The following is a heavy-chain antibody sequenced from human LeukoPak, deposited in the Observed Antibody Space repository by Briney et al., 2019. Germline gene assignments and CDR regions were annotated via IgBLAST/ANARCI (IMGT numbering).Heavy chain of an antibody. V-gene: IGHV3-20*04. J-gene: IGHJ4*02. CDR1: GFTFDDYG. Sequence: GGSLRLSCAASGFTFDDYGMSWVRQAPGKGLEWVSGINWNGGSTGYADSVKGRFTISRDNAKNSLYLQMNSLRAEDTAVYYCARDGSGSSGYYYGGFDYWGQGTLVTVSS. D-gene: IGHD3-22*01. CDR3: ARDGSGSSGYYYGGFDY. CDR2: INWNGGST.